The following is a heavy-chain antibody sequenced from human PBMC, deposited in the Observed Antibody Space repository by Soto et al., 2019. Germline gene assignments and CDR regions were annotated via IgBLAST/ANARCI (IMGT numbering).Heavy chain of an antibody. Sequence: GGSLRLSCAASGFTFSNFSMTCVRQAPGEGLGWVSEIGGSGGVTSFADSVRGRFTISGDNSRTTVYLQRTSLRVEDTAVYECAEGIEGSGWPYHYRMDAWGQGTSVTVSS. J-gene: IGHJ6*02. CDR3: AEGIEGSGWPYHYRMDA. CDR1: GFTFSNFS. D-gene: IGHD6-19*01. V-gene: IGHV3-23*01. CDR2: IGGSGGVT.